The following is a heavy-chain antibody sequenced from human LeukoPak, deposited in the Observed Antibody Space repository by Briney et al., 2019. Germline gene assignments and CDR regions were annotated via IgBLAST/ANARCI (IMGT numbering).Heavy chain of an antibody. Sequence: PGGSLRLSCAASGFTFSSYSMNWVRQAPGKGLEWVAVISYDGSNKYYADSMKGRFTISRDNSRNTLNLQMNSLRAEDTAVYYCAKDAGYCSGGNCSPEYWGQGALVTVSS. CDR3: AKDAGYCSGGNCSPEY. V-gene: IGHV3-30*18. J-gene: IGHJ4*02. D-gene: IGHD2-15*01. CDR1: GFTFSSYS. CDR2: ISYDGSNK.